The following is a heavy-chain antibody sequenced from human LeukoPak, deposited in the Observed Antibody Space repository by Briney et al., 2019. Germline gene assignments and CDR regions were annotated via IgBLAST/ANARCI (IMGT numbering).Heavy chain of an antibody. CDR3: AIDPNWETHN. J-gene: IGHJ4*02. Sequence: GGSLRLSCAASGFTFSSYTMYWVRQAPGKGLEWVSIIGNNGGGIHYADSVRGRFTISRDNSKNTLYLQMTNLRVDDTALYYCAIDPNWETHNWGQGVLVTVSS. D-gene: IGHD7-27*01. CDR1: GFTFSSYT. CDR2: IGNNGGGI. V-gene: IGHV3-23*01.